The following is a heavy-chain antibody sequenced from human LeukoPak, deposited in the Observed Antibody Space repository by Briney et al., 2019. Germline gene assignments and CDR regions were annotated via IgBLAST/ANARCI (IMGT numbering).Heavy chain of an antibody. J-gene: IGHJ3*02. Sequence: GGSLRLSCAASGLTVSSNYMSWVRQAPGKGLEWVSVIYSGGSTYYADSVKGRFTISRDNSKNTLYLQMNSLRAEDTAVYYCARALTIVNTPDAFDIWGQGTVVTVSS. D-gene: IGHD4-11*01. CDR1: GLTVSSNY. CDR3: ARALTIVNTPDAFDI. V-gene: IGHV3-53*01. CDR2: IYSGGST.